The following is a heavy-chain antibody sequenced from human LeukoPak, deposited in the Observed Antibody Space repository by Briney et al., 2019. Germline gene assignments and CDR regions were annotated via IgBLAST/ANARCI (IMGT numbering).Heavy chain of an antibody. CDR3: ARDDGFSSYSY. Sequence: GGSLRLSCAASGFTFSSYWMTWVRQAPGKGLEWVANMNLDGREKYYVDSVKGRFTISRDNAKNSLYLQMNSLTAEDTAVYYCARDDGFSSYSYRGQGALVTVSS. D-gene: IGHD3/OR15-3a*01. V-gene: IGHV3-7*01. CDR2: MNLDGREK. J-gene: IGHJ4*02. CDR1: GFTFSSYW.